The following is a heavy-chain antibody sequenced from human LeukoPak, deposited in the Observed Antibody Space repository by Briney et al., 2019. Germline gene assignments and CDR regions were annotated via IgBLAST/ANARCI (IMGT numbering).Heavy chain of an antibody. J-gene: IGHJ4*02. V-gene: IGHV1-69*05. D-gene: IGHD3-3*01. CDR2: IIPIFGTA. CDR3: ARGVVPRYYFDY. Sequence: SVKVSCKASGYTFTSYGISWVRQAPGQGLEWMGGIIPIFGTANYAQKFQGRVTITTDESTSTAYMELSSLRSEDTAVYYCARGVVPRYYFDYWGQGTLVTVSS. CDR1: GYTFTSYG.